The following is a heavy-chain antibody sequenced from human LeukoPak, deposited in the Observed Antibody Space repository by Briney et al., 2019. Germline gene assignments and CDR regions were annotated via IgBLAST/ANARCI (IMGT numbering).Heavy chain of an antibody. J-gene: IGHJ3*02. V-gene: IGHV4-59*01. CDR3: ARDGSYGAFDI. D-gene: IGHD3-16*01. Sequence: KPSETLSLTCTVSGGSISTYYWSWIRQPPGKGLEWIGYIYYSGSTNYNPSLKSRVTISVDTSKNQFSLKLSSVTAADTAVYYCARDGSYGAFDIWGQGTMVTVSS. CDR1: GGSISTYY. CDR2: IYYSGST.